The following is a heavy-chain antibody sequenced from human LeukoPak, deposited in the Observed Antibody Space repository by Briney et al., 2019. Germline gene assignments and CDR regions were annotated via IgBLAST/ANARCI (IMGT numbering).Heavy chain of an antibody. CDR2: IYYSGST. D-gene: IGHD4-17*01. V-gene: IGHV4-59*11. CDR1: GGSISSHY. J-gene: IGHJ5*02. CDR3: ARGGTTVTPGLLWFDP. Sequence: SETLSLTCSVSGGSISSHYWSWIRQPPGKGLEWIGYIYYSGSTKYDPSLKSRVTISVDTSKNQFSLKLSSVTAADTAVYYCARGGTTVTPGLLWFDPWGQGTLVTVSS.